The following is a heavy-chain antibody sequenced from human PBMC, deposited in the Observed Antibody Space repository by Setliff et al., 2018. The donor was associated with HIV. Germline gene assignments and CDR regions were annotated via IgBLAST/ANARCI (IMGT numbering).Heavy chain of an antibody. CDR1: GFTLSSYI. CDR2: ISSSSTYI. Sequence: PGGSLRLSCAASGFTLSSYIMNWVRQAPGKGLEWVSSISSSSTYIYYADSVTGRFIISRDNAKNSLYLQMNSLRAEDTAVYYCVRDRCTGTSCGFYSWGQGTLVTVSS. J-gene: IGHJ4*02. CDR3: VRDRCTGTSCGFYS. V-gene: IGHV3-21*01. D-gene: IGHD2-2*01.